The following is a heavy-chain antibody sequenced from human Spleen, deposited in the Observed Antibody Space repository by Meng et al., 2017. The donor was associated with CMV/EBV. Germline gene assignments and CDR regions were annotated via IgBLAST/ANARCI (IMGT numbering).Heavy chain of an antibody. V-gene: IGHV3-11*01. CDR3: ARGSHYGVTHNWFDP. Sequence: GESLKSSCSASGCTFGDYAMSWVRQAPGKGLEWISYVTTSGRTMFYADSVKGRFTISRDNAKNSLYLQMSSLRAEDTAVYYCARGSHYGVTHNWFDPWGHGTLVTVSS. CDR2: VTTSGRTM. CDR1: GCTFGDYA. D-gene: IGHD4-17*01. J-gene: IGHJ5*02.